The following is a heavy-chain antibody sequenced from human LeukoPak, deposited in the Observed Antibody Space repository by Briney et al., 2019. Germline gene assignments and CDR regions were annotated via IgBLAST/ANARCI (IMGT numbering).Heavy chain of an antibody. V-gene: IGHV3-23*01. Sequence: GGSLRLSCAASGFTFSTYAMNWVRQAPGKGLEWVSGILGSGGGTYYADSVKGRFTISRDNAKNSLYLQMNSLKPKDTAVYYCAGRGDGNLYYFDHWGQGTLVTASS. D-gene: IGHD5-24*01. CDR2: ILGSGGGT. CDR3: AGRGDGNLYYFDH. J-gene: IGHJ4*02. CDR1: GFTFSTYA.